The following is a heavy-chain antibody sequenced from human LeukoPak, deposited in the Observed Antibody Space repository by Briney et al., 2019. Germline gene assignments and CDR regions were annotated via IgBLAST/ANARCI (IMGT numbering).Heavy chain of an antibody. J-gene: IGHJ4*02. CDR1: GFTFSSYD. V-gene: IGHV3-30*09. CDR3: ARANTPFADY. Sequence: GGSLRLSCAASGFTFSSYDMHWVRQAPGKGLKWVAVISYDGSNKYYADSVKGRFAISRDNSKNTVYLQMNSLRVEDTAVYYCARANTPFADYWGQGTLVTVPS. D-gene: IGHD2-2*02. CDR2: ISYDGSNK.